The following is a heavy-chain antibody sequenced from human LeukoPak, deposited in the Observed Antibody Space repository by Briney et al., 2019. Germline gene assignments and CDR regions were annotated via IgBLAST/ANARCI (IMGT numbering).Heavy chain of an antibody. CDR3: ARHPRFDSSSWYPWFDP. J-gene: IGHJ5*02. V-gene: IGHV1-8*01. Sequence: ASVKVSCKASGYTFTSYDINWVRQATGQGLEWMGWMNPNSGNTGYAQEFQGRVTMTRNTSISTAYMELSSLRSEDTAVYYCARHPRFDSSSWYPWFDPWGQGTLVTVSS. D-gene: IGHD6-13*01. CDR1: GYTFTSYD. CDR2: MNPNSGNT.